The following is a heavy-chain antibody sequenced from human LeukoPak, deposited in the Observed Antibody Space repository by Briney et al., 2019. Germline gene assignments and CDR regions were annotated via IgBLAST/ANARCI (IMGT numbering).Heavy chain of an antibody. Sequence: GGSLRLSCAASGFTFSSYAMSWVRHAPGKGLEWLSSISTDSLTIKYADFVSGQFTISRDNAEHLLFLQMNRLRAEDTAVYYCARKAQTGSHSGPFDIWRQGTLVTVSS. V-gene: IGHV3-48*04. D-gene: IGHD1-26*01. CDR1: GFTFSSYA. CDR3: ARKAQTGSHSGPFDI. J-gene: IGHJ3*02. CDR2: ISTDSLTI.